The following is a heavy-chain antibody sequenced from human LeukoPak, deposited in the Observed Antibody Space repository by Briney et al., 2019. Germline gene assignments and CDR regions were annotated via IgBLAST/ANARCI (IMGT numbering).Heavy chain of an antibody. V-gene: IGHV3-30*02. CDR1: GFSFSTYG. CDR2: IRYDGSNE. D-gene: IGHD3-22*01. CDR3: VKARGLIGGAFDI. Sequence: HPGGSLRLSCAASGFSFSTYGLHWVRHTPGKGLEWVAFIRYDGSNEYYADSVKGRFTISRDNSKNSLYLQMNSLRTEDTALYYCVKARGLIGGAFDIWGQGTMVTVSS. J-gene: IGHJ3*02.